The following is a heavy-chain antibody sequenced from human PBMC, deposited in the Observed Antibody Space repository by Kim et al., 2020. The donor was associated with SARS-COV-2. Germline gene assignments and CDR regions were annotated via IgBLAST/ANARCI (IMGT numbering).Heavy chain of an antibody. J-gene: IGHJ2*01. CDR2: IYHSGST. CDR1: GGSVSSSTYY. V-gene: IGHV4-39*01. Sequence: SETLSLTCTVSGGSVSSSTYYWGWIRQPPGKGLEWIGRIYHSGSTFYSPSLKRPVTISVDASKTKFSLNLYSVTAADTAVYYCARHLQGAVGDRPYWYF. CDR3: ARHLQGAVGDRPYWYF. D-gene: IGHD6-6*01.